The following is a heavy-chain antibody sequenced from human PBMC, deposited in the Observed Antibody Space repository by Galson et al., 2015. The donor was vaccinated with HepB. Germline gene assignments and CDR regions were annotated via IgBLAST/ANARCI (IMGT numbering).Heavy chain of an antibody. V-gene: IGHV3-53*01. Sequence: SLRLSCAASGFNVSSNYMSWVRQAPGKGLEWVSIMYSAGSTYHANSVRGRFTISRDNSKNTLYLQMNSLRADDTAVYYCARDHPCSGGSCYHVNWGQGTLVTVSS. CDR3: ARDHPCSGGSCYHVN. J-gene: IGHJ4*02. CDR2: MYSAGST. CDR1: GFNVSSNY. D-gene: IGHD2-15*01.